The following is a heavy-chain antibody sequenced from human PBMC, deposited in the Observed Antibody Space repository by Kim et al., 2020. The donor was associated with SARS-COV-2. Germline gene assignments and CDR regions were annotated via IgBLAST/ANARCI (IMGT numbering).Heavy chain of an antibody. CDR3: ARDARDYGDYSLYGMDV. Sequence: ASVKVSCKASGYTFTSYAMNWVRQAPGQGLEWMGWINTNTGNPTYAQGFTGRFVFSLDTSVSTAYLQISSLKAEDTAVYYCARDARDYGDYSLYGMDVWGQGTTVTVSS. D-gene: IGHD4-17*01. V-gene: IGHV7-4-1*02. CDR2: INTNTGNP. CDR1: GYTFTSYA. J-gene: IGHJ6*02.